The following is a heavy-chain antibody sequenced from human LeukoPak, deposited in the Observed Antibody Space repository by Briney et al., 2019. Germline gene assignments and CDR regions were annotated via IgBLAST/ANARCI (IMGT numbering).Heavy chain of an antibody. D-gene: IGHD6-19*01. Sequence: PGGSLTLSCAASGFTLSSYAMSWVRQAPGKGLEWVSGINWNSDTRAYADSVKGRFTISRDNAKNFVYLQMSSLRAEDTAFYYCAKDVDESVAGNNWFDPWGQGTLVTVSS. CDR3: AKDVDESVAGNNWFDP. V-gene: IGHV3-9*01. J-gene: IGHJ5*02. CDR1: GFTLSSYA. CDR2: INWNSDTR.